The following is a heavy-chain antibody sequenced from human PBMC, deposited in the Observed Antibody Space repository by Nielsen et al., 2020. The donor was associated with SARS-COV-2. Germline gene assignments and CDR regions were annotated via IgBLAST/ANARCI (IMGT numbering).Heavy chain of an antibody. CDR2: ISSSSSYI. CDR3: AREGGGNSFAYYYGMDV. V-gene: IGHV3-21*01. J-gene: IGHJ6*02. CDR1: GFTFSSYS. D-gene: IGHD4-23*01. Sequence: GGSLRLSCAASGFTFSSYSMNWVRQAPGKGLEWVSSISSSSSYIYYADSVKGRFTISRDNAKNSLYLQMNSLRAEDTAVYYCAREGGGNSFAYYYGMDVWGQGTTVTVSS.